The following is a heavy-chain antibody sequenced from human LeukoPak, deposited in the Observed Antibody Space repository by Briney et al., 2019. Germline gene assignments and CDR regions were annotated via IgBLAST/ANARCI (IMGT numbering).Heavy chain of an antibody. CDR3: ARATGSRSHYYGSGSYGS. J-gene: IGHJ4*02. CDR2: IKQEGSEK. Sequence: PGGSLRLSCAASGFTLSGYLMRWVRQAPGKGREWVANIKQEGSEKYSVDSVKGRFTISRDNAKNSLYLQMNSLRAEDTAVYYCARATGSRSHYYGSGSYGSWGQGTQVTVAS. CDR1: GFTLSGYL. D-gene: IGHD3-10*01. V-gene: IGHV3-7*03.